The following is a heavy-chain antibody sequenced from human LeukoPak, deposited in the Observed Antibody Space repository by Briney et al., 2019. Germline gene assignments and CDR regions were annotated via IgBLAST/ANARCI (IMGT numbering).Heavy chain of an antibody. CDR2: ISSSGSTI. V-gene: IGHV3-11*01. J-gene: IGHJ4*02. CDR1: GFTFSDYY. Sequence: PGGSLRQSCAASGFTFSDYYMSWIRQAPGKGLEWVSYISSSGSTIYYADSVKGRFTISRDNAKNSLYLQMNSLRAEDTAVYYCASTLDVAAAGNFVYWGQGTLVTVSS. CDR3: ASTLDVAAAGNFVY. D-gene: IGHD6-13*01.